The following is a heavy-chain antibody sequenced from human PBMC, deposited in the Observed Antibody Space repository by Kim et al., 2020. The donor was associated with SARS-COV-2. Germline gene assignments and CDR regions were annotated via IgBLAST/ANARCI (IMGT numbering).Heavy chain of an antibody. CDR1: GYTFTSYA. V-gene: IGHV1-3*01. Sequence: ASVKVSCKASGYTFTSYAMHWVRQAPGQRLEWMGWINAGNGNTKYSQKFQGRVTITRDTSASTAYMELSSLRSEDTAVYYCARDGRSQIKVLWFGASRNRFAPWGQGTLVTVSS. J-gene: IGHJ5*02. D-gene: IGHD3-10*01. CDR2: INAGNGNT. CDR3: ARDGRSQIKVLWFGASRNRFAP.